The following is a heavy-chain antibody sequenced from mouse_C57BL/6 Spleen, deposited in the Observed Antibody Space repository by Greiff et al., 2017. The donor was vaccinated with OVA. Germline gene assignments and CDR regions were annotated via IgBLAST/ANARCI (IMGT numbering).Heavy chain of an antibody. D-gene: IGHD2-1*01. CDR1: GFTFSDYY. CDR3: ARNNYDNLYAMDY. CDR2: INYDGSST. V-gene: IGHV5-16*01. Sequence: EVQVVESEGGLVQPGSSMKLSCTASGFTFSDYYMAWVRQVPEKGLEWVANINYDGSSTYYLDSLKSRFIISRDNAKNILYLQLSSLKSEDTATYYCARNNYDNLYAMDYWGQGTSVTVSS. J-gene: IGHJ4*01.